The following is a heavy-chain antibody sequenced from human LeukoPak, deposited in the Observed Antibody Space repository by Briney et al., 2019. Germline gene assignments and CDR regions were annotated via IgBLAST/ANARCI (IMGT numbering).Heavy chain of an antibody. CDR2: INHRGDT. CDR3: ARGPTISETGYFDY. V-gene: IGHV4-34*01. D-gene: IGHD1-1*01. CDR1: GGSFSRYY. J-gene: IGHJ4*03. Sequence: SETLSLTCAVYGGSFSRYYWSWIRQSPGKGLEWIAEINHRGDTNYNPSVKGRVTISVDTSKNQFSLKVTSLTAADTAVYFCARGPTISETGYFDYWGQGTLVTVSS.